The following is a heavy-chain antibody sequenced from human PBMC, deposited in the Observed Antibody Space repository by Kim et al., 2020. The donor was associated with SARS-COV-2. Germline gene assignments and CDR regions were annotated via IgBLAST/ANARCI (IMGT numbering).Heavy chain of an antibody. D-gene: IGHD2-2*02. V-gene: IGHV4-34*01. Sequence: SETLSLTCAVYGGSFSGYYWSWIRQPPGKGLEWIGEINHSGSTNYNPSLKSRVTISVDTSKNQFSLKLSSVTAADTAVYYCACLVVPAAISYYYYGMDVWGQGTTVTVSS. CDR1: GGSFSGYY. CDR3: ACLVVPAAISYYYYGMDV. J-gene: IGHJ6*02. CDR2: INHSGST.